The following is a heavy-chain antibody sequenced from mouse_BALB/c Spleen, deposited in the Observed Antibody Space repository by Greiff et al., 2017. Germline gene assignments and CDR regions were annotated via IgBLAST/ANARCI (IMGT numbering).Heavy chain of an antibody. CDR2: IYYSGTI. V-gene: IGHV3-5*02. CDR1: GISITTGNYR. J-gene: IGHJ4*01. CDR3: ARERRDYAMDY. Sequence: EVKVEESGPGLVKPSQTVSLTCTVTGISITTGNYRWSWIRQFPGNKLEWIGYIYYSGTITYNPSLTSRTTITRDTSKNQFFLEMNSLTAEDTATYYCARERRDYAMDYWGQGTSVTVSS.